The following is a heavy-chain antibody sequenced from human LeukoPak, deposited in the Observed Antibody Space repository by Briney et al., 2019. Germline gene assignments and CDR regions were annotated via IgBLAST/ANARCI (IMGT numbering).Heavy chain of an antibody. D-gene: IGHD2/OR15-2a*01. Sequence: PGRSLRLSCAASGFTFSSYGMHWVRQAPGKGLEWVAVISYDGSNKYYADSVKGRFTISRDNSKNTLYLQMNSLRAEDTAVYYCAKIPRGTTFNWGQGPLVTVSS. J-gene: IGHJ4*02. CDR1: GFTFSSYG. CDR2: ISYDGSNK. CDR3: AKIPRGTTFN. V-gene: IGHV3-30*18.